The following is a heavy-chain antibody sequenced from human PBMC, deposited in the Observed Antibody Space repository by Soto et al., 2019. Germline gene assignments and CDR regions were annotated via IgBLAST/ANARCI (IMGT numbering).Heavy chain of an antibody. D-gene: IGHD3-9*01. Sequence: SGPTLVNPTQTLTLTCTFSGFSLSTSGVGVAWIRQPPGKALEWLALIYWDDGKRYSPSLKTRLNITKDTSKNQVVLTLTNVDPVDTATYYCEHRPAYDISTGYYPFDYWGQGSLVTVS. CDR2: IYWDDGK. CDR3: EHRPAYDISTGYYPFDY. V-gene: IGHV2-5*02. CDR1: GFSLSTSGVG. J-gene: IGHJ4*02.